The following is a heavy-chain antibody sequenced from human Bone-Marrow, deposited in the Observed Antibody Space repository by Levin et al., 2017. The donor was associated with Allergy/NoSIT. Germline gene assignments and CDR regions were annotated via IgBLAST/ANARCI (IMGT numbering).Heavy chain of an antibody. V-gene: IGHV1-18*01. CDR1: GYTFTSYG. Sequence: GESLKISCKASGYTFTSYGISWVRQAPGQGLEWMGWISAYNGNTNYAQKLQGRVTMTTDTSTSTAYMELRSLRSDDTAVYYCARGGRSSSFRGNFDYWGQGTLVTVSS. CDR3: ARGGRSSSFRGNFDY. CDR2: ISAYNGNT. D-gene: IGHD6-6*01. J-gene: IGHJ4*02.